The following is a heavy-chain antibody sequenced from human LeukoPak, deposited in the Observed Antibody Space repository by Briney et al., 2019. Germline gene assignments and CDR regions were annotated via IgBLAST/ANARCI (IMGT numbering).Heavy chain of an antibody. D-gene: IGHD1/OR15-1a*01. V-gene: IGHV3-7*01. CDR3: LVTTRSRGLDY. J-gene: IGHJ4*02. CDR1: GFTFSSYW. Sequence: TGGSLRLSCAASGFTFSSYWMSWVRQAPGKGLEWVANIRQDGSVQNYVDSVKGRLTISRDNPKNSVYLQMSSLRAEDTAVYYCLVTTRSRGLDYWGQGTLVTVSS. CDR2: IRQDGSVQ.